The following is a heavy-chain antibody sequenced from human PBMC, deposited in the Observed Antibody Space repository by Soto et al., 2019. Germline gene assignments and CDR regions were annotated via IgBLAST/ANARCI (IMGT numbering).Heavy chain of an antibody. V-gene: IGHV3-73*02. Sequence: QLVESRGGLVQPGGSLKLSCEASGFTFSDSPLHWVRQASGKGLEWVARIRTKVNDFATIYDASVKGRLTIAGDDSKYTAYLQMNSLKTEDTAFYYCARPNDSGDYDWYFDLWGRGTLFTVSS. CDR3: ARPNDSGDYDWYFDL. CDR2: IRTKVNDFAT. CDR1: GFTFSDSP. D-gene: IGHD4-17*01. J-gene: IGHJ2*01.